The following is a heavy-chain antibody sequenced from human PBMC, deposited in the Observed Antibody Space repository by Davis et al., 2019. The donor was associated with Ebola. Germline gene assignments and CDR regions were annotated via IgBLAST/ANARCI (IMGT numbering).Heavy chain of an antibody. Sequence: PGGSLRLSCAASGFTLSSYAVSWVRQAPGKGLEWVSGTTGSDGSTLYANSVKGRFTISRDDSKNTMYLHMSSLRAEDTAVYYCATRLWDGDSWGQGTLVTVSS. D-gene: IGHD1-1*01. CDR1: GFTLSSYA. V-gene: IGHV3-23*01. CDR2: TTGSDGST. J-gene: IGHJ4*02. CDR3: ATRLWDGDS.